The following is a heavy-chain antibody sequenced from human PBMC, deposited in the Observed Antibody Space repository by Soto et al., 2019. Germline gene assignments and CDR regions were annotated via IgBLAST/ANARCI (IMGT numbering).Heavy chain of an antibody. J-gene: IGHJ5*02. CDR3: ARTVAYCGGDCYLGWFDP. Sequence: SETLSLTCTVSGDSITSNSYFWAWIRQPPGKGLEWIGSIYYSGTTYYNPSLKSRVTISVDRSKNQFSLKLSSVTAADTAVYYCARTVAYCGGDCYLGWFDPWGQGTLVTVSS. V-gene: IGHV4-39*01. D-gene: IGHD2-21*02. CDR2: IYYSGTT. CDR1: GDSITSNSYF.